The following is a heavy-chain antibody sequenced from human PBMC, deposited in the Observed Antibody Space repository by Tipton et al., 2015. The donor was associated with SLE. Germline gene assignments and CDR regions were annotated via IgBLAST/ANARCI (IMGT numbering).Heavy chain of an antibody. D-gene: IGHD2-8*01. Sequence: TPSLTCTVSGGSISSSKYYWGWIRQPPGKRLEWIGSIYSSGSTYYNPSLKSRVSISVDTSKNQFFLNLRSVTAADTAVYFCARGGASVLIRNCYFDYWGQGSLVTVSS. J-gene: IGHJ4*03. CDR1: GGSISSSKYY. CDR3: ARGGASVLIRNCYFDY. CDR2: IYSSGST. V-gene: IGHV4-39*07.